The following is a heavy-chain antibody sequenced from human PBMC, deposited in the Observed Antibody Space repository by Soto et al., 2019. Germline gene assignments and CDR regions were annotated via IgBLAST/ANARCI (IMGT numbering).Heavy chain of an antibody. V-gene: IGHV4-31*03. CDR3: ARWLDTAMVPSFFDY. D-gene: IGHD5-18*01. Sequence: QVQLQESGPGLVKPSQTLSLTCTVSGGSISSGGYYWSWIRQHPGKGLEWIGYIYYSGSTYYNPSLKSRVTIXXDXSXXQFSLKLSSVTAADTAVYYCARWLDTAMVPSFFDYWGQGTLVTVSS. CDR2: IYYSGST. J-gene: IGHJ4*02. CDR1: GGSISSGGYY.